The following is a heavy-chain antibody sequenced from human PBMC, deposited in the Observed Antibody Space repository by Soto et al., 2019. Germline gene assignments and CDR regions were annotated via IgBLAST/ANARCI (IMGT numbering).Heavy chain of an antibody. Sequence: ASVKVSCKASGGTFSSYAISWVRQAPGQGLEWMGGIIPIFGTANYAQKFQGRVTITADESTSTAYMELSSLRSEDTAVYYCAREMDDNHGSGSYLPLDYWGQGTLVTVSS. D-gene: IGHD3-10*01. J-gene: IGHJ4*02. CDR3: AREMDDNHGSGSYLPLDY. CDR2: IIPIFGTA. CDR1: GGTFSSYA. V-gene: IGHV1-69*13.